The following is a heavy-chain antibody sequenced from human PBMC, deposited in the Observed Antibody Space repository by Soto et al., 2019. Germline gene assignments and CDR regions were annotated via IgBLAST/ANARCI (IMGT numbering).Heavy chain of an antibody. CDR2: TNVYNGNT. D-gene: IGHD3-10*01. CDR3: ARGVGSGSYYNQYNWFDP. J-gene: IGHJ5*02. Sequence: ASVKVSCKASGYTFTSYAMHWVRQAPGQRLEWMGWTNVYNGNTKYAQKVQGRVTMTTDTSTSTAYMELRSLRSDDTAVYYCARGVGSGSYYNQYNWFDPWGQGTLVTVS. V-gene: IGHV1-3*01. CDR1: GYTFTSYA.